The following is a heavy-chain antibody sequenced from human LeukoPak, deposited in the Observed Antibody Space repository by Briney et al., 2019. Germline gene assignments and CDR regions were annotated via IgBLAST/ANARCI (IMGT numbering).Heavy chain of an antibody. D-gene: IGHD3-22*01. CDR1: GGSITIGSYY. CDR3: ERSFDVSGYQRSGFGS. J-gene: IGHJ4*02. CDR2: VYTSGST. Sequence: PSETLSLTCTVSGGSITIGSYYWNWIRQSAGKGLEWVGRVYTSGSTHYNPSLKSRVTVSLDTSKNQFSLKLSSVTAADTAVYYCERSFDVSGYQRSGFGSWGQGALVTVSS. V-gene: IGHV4-61*02.